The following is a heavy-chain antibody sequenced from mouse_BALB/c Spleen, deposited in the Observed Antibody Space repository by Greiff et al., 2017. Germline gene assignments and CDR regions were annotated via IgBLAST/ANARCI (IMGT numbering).Heavy chain of an antibody. J-gene: IGHJ1*01. CDR2: IFPGTGTT. CDR1: GYTFTSYW. Sequence: QVQLQQSGAELVKPGASVKLSCKTSGYTFTSYWIQWVKQRPGQGLGWIGEIFPGTGTTYYNEKFKGKATLTIDTSSSTAYMQLSSLTSEDSAVYFCARIYSGGYFDVWGAGTTVTVSA. CDR3: ARIYSGGYFDV. V-gene: IGHV1S132*01. D-gene: IGHD2-1*01.